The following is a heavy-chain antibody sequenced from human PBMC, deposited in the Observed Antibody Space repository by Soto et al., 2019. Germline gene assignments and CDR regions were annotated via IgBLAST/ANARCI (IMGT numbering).Heavy chain of an antibody. V-gene: IGHV4-39*01. CDR1: GGSITSSDYF. J-gene: IGHJ6*03. CDR3: ARVWRDYPFSYYMDV. D-gene: IGHD4-17*01. Sequence: SETLSLTCTVSGGSITSSDYFWGWIRQPPGKGLEWIGNIYYSGTTYYSPSLKSRVTISVDTSKNQFSLKLRSVPAADTAVYYCARVWRDYPFSYYMDVWGKGTTVTVSS. CDR2: IYYSGTT.